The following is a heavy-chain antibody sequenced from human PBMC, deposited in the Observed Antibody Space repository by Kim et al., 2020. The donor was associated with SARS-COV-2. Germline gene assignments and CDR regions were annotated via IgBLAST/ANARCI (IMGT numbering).Heavy chain of an antibody. D-gene: IGHD5-12*01. CDR3: ATSGSANI. Sequence: GSTINYADSVKGRFTISRDNAKNSLYLQMNSLRAEDTAVYYCATSGSANIWGQGTLVTVSS. CDR2: GSTI. J-gene: IGHJ4*02. V-gene: IGHV3-11*01.